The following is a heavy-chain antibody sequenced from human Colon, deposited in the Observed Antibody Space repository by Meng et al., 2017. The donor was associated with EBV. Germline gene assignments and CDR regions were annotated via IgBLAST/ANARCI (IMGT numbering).Heavy chain of an antibody. Sequence: QLQSSASDPATPYNTLSHTSACSGDSITSGDSSWTWIRQPPGKGLEWIGYIYHGVNIYYTPSLRSRVTISVDKSRNQFSLKLTSVSAADTAVYYCVRDTRRGGGWFDPWGQGTLVTVSS. J-gene: IGHJ5*02. CDR3: VRDTRRGGGWFDP. CDR2: IYHGVNI. D-gene: IGHD3-10*01. CDR1: GDSITSGDSS. V-gene: IGHV4-30-2*01.